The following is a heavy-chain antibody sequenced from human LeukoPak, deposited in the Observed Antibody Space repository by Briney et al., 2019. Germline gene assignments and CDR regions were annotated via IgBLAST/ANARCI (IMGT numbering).Heavy chain of an antibody. CDR2: IYPGDSDT. D-gene: IGHD2-15*01. CDR3: ARRYCSGGSCYSGFDY. CDR1: GYSFTSYW. J-gene: IGHJ4*02. Sequence: GESLKISCKGSGYSFTSYWIGWVRQMPGKGLEWMGIIYPGDSDTRYSPSFQGQVTISADKSISTAYLQWSNLKASDTAMYYCARRYCSGGSCYSGFDYWGQGTLVTVSS. V-gene: IGHV5-51*01.